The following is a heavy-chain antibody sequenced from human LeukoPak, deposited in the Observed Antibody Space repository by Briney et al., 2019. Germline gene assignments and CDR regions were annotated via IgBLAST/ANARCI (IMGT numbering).Heavy chain of an antibody. CDR3: ARVRYYDSSGYSPNFDY. D-gene: IGHD3-22*01. J-gene: IGHJ4*02. Sequence: PSETLSLTCTVSGGSISSGGYYWSWIRQHPGKGLEWIGYIYYSGSTYYNPSLKSRVTISVDTSKNQFSLKLSSVTAADTAVYYCARVRYYDSSGYSPNFDYWGQGTLVTVSS. CDR2: IYYSGST. CDR1: GGSISSGGYY. V-gene: IGHV4-31*03.